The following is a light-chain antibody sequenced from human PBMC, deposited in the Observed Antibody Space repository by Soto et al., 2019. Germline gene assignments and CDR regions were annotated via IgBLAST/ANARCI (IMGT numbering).Light chain of an antibody. V-gene: IGLV2-14*01. CDR1: SSDVGGYDY. CDR3: SSYTSSSTYV. CDR2: DVS. Sequence: QLVLTQPASVSGSPGQSIAISCTGTSSDVGGYDYVSWYQQHPGKAPKLMIYDVSNRPSGVSNRFSGSKSDNTASLTISGLQAEDEADYYCSSYTSSSTYVFGTGTKLTVL. J-gene: IGLJ1*01.